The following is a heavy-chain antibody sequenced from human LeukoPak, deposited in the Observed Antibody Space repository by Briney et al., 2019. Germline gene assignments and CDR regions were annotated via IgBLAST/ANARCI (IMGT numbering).Heavy chain of an antibody. J-gene: IGHJ4*02. CDR1: GFTFSSYA. D-gene: IGHD2-2*01. V-gene: IGHV3-23*01. Sequence: GGSLRLSCAASGFTFSSYAVSWVRQAPGKGLEWVSAISGGGDNTYYADSVKGRFTISRDNSKNTLYLHMNSLRAEDTAVYYCAKERGSLPAGQNRFDYWRQGTLVTVSS. CDR3: AKERGSLPAGQNRFDY. CDR2: ISGGGDNT.